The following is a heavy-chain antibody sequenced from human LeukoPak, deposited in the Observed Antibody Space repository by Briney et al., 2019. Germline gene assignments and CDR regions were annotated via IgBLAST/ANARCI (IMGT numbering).Heavy chain of an antibody. CDR2: IYTSGST. CDR3: ARGPRGSGYYRHSLYMDV. J-gene: IGHJ6*03. V-gene: IGHV4-61*02. D-gene: IGHD3-22*01. CDR1: GGSISSGSYY. Sequence: PSETLSLTCTVSGGSISSGSYYWSWIRQPAGKGLEWIGRIYTSGSTNYNPSLKSRVTISVDTSRNQFSLKLSSVTAADTAVYYCARGPRGSGYYRHSLYMDVWGKGTTVTVSS.